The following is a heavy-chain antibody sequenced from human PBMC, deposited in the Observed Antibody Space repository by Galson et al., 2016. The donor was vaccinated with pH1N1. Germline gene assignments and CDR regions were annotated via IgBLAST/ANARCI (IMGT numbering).Heavy chain of an antibody. J-gene: IGHJ4*02. Sequence: SVKVSCKASRNTFTSHDINWVRQATGQGLEWMGWMNPNSGNTGYAQKFQGKVTFTRNTSIITAYMQMNSLKTEDTAVYYCTRENHHKFDYWGQGTLVTVSS. D-gene: IGHD1-14*01. CDR2: MNPNSGNT. CDR1: RNTFTSHD. V-gene: IGHV1-8*03. CDR3: TRENHHKFDY.